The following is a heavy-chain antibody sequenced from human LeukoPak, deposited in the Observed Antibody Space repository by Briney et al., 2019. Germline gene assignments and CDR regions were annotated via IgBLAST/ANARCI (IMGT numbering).Heavy chain of an antibody. CDR1: GFTFSSYA. J-gene: IGHJ4*02. V-gene: IGHV3-23*01. CDR2: ISGSGGST. D-gene: IGHD1-26*01. CDR3: AKDFRSGSYYTDY. Sequence: PGGSLRLSCAASGFTFSSYAMSWVRQAPGKGLERVSAISGSGGSTYYADSVKGRFTISRDNSKNTLYLQMNSLRAEDTAVYYCAKDFRSGSYYTDYWGQGTLVTVSS.